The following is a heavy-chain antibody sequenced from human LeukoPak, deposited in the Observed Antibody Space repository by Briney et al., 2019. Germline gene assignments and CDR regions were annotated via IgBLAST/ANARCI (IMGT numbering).Heavy chain of an antibody. Sequence: SETLSLTCTVSGGSISSYYWSWIRQPPGKGLEWIGYIYYSGSTNYNPSLKSRVTISVDTSKNQFSLKLRSVTAADTAVYYCARETYYYDSSGYYRWFDPWGQGTLVTVSS. CDR2: IYYSGST. V-gene: IGHV4-59*01. D-gene: IGHD3-22*01. CDR3: ARETYYYDSSGYYRWFDP. CDR1: GGSISSYY. J-gene: IGHJ5*02.